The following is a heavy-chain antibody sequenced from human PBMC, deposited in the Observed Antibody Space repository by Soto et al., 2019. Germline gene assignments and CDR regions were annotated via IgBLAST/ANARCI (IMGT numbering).Heavy chain of an antibody. D-gene: IGHD6-13*01. Sequence: SETLSLTCAVSGGSISSSNWWSWVRQPPGKGLEWIGEIYHSGSTNYNPSLKSRVTISVDKSKNQFSLKLSSVTAADTAVYYCVSGQGYSNYFDYWGQGTLVTVSS. V-gene: IGHV4-4*02. CDR3: VSGQGYSNYFDY. J-gene: IGHJ4*02. CDR1: GGSISSSNW. CDR2: IYHSGST.